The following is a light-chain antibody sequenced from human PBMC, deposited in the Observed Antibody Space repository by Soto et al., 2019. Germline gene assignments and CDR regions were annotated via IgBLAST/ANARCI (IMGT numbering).Light chain of an antibody. J-gene: IGKJ4*01. CDR1: QSFRSNY. Sequence: EIVLTQSPGTLSLSPGERATLSCRASQSFRSNYLAWYQQRPGQAPRLLIYGVSSRASGIPDRFSGSGSGTDFTLTISRLEPEDSAVYYCQQDDRVPGFTFGGGTKVDTK. CDR2: GVS. CDR3: QQDDRVPGFT. V-gene: IGKV3-20*01.